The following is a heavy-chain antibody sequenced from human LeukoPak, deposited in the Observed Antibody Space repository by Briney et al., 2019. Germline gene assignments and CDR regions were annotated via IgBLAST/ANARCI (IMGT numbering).Heavy chain of an antibody. V-gene: IGHV1-46*01. CDR2: INPSGGST. Sequence: ASVKVSCKASGYTFTSYYMHWVRQAPGQGLEWMGIINPSGGSTSYAQKFQGRVTMTRDTSTSTVYMELSSLRSEDTAVYYCASALYYYDGISGAFDIWGQGTMVTVSS. CDR1: GYTFTSYY. CDR3: ASALYYYDGISGAFDI. J-gene: IGHJ3*02. D-gene: IGHD3-22*01.